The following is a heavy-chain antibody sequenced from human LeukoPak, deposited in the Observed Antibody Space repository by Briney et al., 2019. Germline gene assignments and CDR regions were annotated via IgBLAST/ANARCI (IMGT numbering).Heavy chain of an antibody. CDR2: ISASANST. CDR1: GFTFDIYG. D-gene: IGHD2-2*01. Sequence: GGSLRLSCAASGFTFDIYGMTWVRQAPGKGLDWVSGISASANSTYYADSVKGRFTISRDNSKNTMYLQMNSLRVDDTAVYYCARGSSCSSTSCYVIGALDIWGQGTMVTVSS. J-gene: IGHJ3*02. V-gene: IGHV3-23*01. CDR3: ARGSSCSSTSCYVIGALDI.